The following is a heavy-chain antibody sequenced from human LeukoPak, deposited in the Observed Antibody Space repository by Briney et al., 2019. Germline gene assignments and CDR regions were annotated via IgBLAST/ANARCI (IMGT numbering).Heavy chain of an antibody. D-gene: IGHD3-10*01. Sequence: PSGTLSLTCAVSGGSISSSNWWSWVRQPPGKGLEWIGEIYHSGSTNFNPSLKSRVTISVDTSKNQFSLKMSSVTAADTAVYYCARDQYYYGSGSYAFDIWGQGTMVTVSS. J-gene: IGHJ3*02. CDR2: IYHSGST. CDR3: ARDQYYYGSGSYAFDI. CDR1: GGSISSSNW. V-gene: IGHV4-4*02.